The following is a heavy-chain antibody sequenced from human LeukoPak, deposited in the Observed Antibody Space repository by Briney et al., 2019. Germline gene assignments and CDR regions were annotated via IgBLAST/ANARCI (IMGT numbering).Heavy chain of an antibody. CDR2: IYYSGST. CDR1: DDSITMYY. V-gene: IGHV4-39*07. Sequence: SETLSLTCSVSDDSITMYYWTWSRQPTGKGLEWIGSIYYSGSTYYNPSLKSRVTISVDTSKNQFSLKLSSVTAADTAVYYCARDLPQNRELLYAFDIWGQGTMVTVSS. CDR3: ARDLPQNRELLYAFDI. D-gene: IGHD1-26*01. J-gene: IGHJ3*02.